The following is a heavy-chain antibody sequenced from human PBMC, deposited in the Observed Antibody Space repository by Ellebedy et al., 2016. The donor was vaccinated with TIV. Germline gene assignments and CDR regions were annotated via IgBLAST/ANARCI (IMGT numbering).Heavy chain of an antibody. D-gene: IGHD3-10*01. CDR3: ARAAYGSGNPNWFDP. V-gene: IGHV4-30-2*01. J-gene: IGHJ5*02. Sequence: LRLSCAVSGGSISSGGYSWSWIRQPPGKGLEWIGYIYHSGSTYYNPSLKSRVTISVDRSKNQFSLKLSSVTAADTAVYYCARAAYGSGNPNWFDPWGQGTLVTVSS. CDR1: GGSISSGGYS. CDR2: IYHSGST.